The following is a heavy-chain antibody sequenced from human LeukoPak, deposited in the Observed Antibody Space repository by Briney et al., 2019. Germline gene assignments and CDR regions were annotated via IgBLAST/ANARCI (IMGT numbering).Heavy chain of an antibody. CDR3: ARGPMVRGVIIDY. D-gene: IGHD3-10*01. CDR1: GYIFTSYW. V-gene: IGHV5-51*01. J-gene: IGHJ4*02. CDR2: IYTGDSDT. Sequence: GESLKISCKGSGYIFTSYWIGWVRQMPGKGLEWMGIIYTGDSDTRYSPSLQGQVTISADKSISTAYLQWSSLKASDTAMYYCARGPMVRGVIIDYWGQGTLVTVSS.